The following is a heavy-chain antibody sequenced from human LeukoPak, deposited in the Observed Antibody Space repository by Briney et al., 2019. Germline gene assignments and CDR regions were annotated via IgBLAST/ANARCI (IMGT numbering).Heavy chain of an antibody. D-gene: IGHD3-3*01. CDR3: ARDGSDRRFLEWLSRNYYYYYMDV. CDR2: INPNSGGT. CDR1: GYTFTGYY. Sequence: RASVKVSCKASGYTFTGYYMHWVRQAPGQGLEWMGWINPNSGGTNYAQKFQGRVTMTRDTSISTAYMELSRLRSDDTAVYYCARDGSDRRFLEWLSRNYYYYYMDVWGKGTTVTVSS. V-gene: IGHV1-2*02. J-gene: IGHJ6*03.